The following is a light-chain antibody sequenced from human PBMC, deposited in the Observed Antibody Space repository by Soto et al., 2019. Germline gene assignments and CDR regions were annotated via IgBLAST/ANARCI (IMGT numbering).Light chain of an antibody. CDR1: SGHSSYI. Sequence: QSVLTQSSSASGSLGSSVKLTCTLSSGHSSYIIAWHQQQPGEAPRYLMKLEGSGSKKKGSGVPERFSGSSSGADRYLTISNLQSEDEADYYCETWDGNTWVFGGGTKLTVL. J-gene: IGLJ3*02. CDR3: ETWDGNTWV. CDR2: LEGSGSK. V-gene: IGLV4-60*03.